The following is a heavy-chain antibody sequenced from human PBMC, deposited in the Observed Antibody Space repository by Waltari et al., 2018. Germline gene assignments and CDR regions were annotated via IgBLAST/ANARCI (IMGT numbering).Heavy chain of an antibody. V-gene: IGHV3-33*06. CDR2: LWFEGGDE. CDR1: GFSLSPSG. CDR3: AKDAFGNTYMDH. J-gene: IGHJ4*02. D-gene: IGHD3-16*01. Sequence: QLPLVESGGGVVQPATSLRLSCPASGFSLSPSGMHWVRQAPGRGLEWVALLWFEGGDEYYADSVRGRFTISRDNSKNLLYLHMDSLRVDDTAVYYCAKDAFGNTYMDHWGQGTLVSVSS.